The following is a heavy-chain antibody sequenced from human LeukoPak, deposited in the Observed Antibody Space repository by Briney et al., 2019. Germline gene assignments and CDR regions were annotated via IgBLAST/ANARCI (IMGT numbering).Heavy chain of an antibody. J-gene: IGHJ5*02. CDR2: IIPIFGIA. D-gene: IGHD4-17*01. Sequence: VASVKVSCKASGGTFSSYAISWVRQAPGQGLEWMGRIIPIFGIASYAQKFQGRVTITADKSTSTAYMELSSLRSEDTDVYYCARDTVTTYYNWFDPWGQGTLVTVSS. V-gene: IGHV1-69*04. CDR3: ARDTVTTYYNWFDP. CDR1: GGTFSSYA.